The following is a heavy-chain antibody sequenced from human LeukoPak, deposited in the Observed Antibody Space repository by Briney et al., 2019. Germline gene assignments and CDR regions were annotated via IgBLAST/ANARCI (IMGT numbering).Heavy chain of an antibody. Sequence: SETLSLTCTVSGGSISSYYWSWVRQPPGKGLEWIGYILTSGTTNYNPSLKSRVTISLDTSNNQFSLKLSSVTAADTAVYYCARLRVSGSYLYYFDSWGQGTLVTVSS. D-gene: IGHD1-26*01. V-gene: IGHV4-4*09. J-gene: IGHJ4*02. CDR1: GGSISSYY. CDR3: ARLRVSGSYLYYFDS. CDR2: ILTSGTT.